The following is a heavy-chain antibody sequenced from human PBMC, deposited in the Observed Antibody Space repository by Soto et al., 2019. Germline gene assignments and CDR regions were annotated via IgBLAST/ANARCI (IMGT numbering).Heavy chain of an antibody. Sequence: QVQLVQSGAEVKKPGASVKVSCKASGYTFTSYAMHWVRQAPGQRLEWMGWINAGNGNTKYSQKFQGRVTITRDTSASTAYMELSSLRSEDTAVYYCARTWYYYGSGSIYYYYGMDVWGQGTTFTVSS. CDR1: GYTFTSYA. D-gene: IGHD3-10*01. CDR3: ARTWYYYGSGSIYYYYGMDV. J-gene: IGHJ6*02. V-gene: IGHV1-3*01. CDR2: INAGNGNT.